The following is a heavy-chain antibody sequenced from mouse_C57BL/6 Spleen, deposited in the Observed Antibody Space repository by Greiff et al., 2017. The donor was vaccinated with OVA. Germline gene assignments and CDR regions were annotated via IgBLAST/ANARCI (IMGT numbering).Heavy chain of an antibody. D-gene: IGHD2-1*01. CDR1: GYTFTDYE. Sequence: QVQLKQSGAELVRPGASVTLSCKASGYTFTDYEMHWVKQTPVHGLEWIGAIDPETGGTAYNQKFKGKAILTADKSSSTAYMELRSLTSEDSAVYYCTRRNERDYFDYWGQGTTLTVSS. J-gene: IGHJ2*01. CDR3: TRRNERDYFDY. V-gene: IGHV1-15*01. CDR2: IDPETGGT.